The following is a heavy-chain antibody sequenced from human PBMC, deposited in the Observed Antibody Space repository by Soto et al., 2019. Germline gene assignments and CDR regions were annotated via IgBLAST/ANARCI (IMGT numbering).Heavy chain of an antibody. J-gene: IGHJ4*02. CDR1: GGTFSSYA. CDR2: IIPISGTA. D-gene: IGHD2-15*01. CDR3: SRGVASLVDS. Sequence: QVQLVQSGAEVKKPGSSVKVSCKASGGTFSSYAISWVRQAPGQGLEWMGGIIPISGTANYAQKFQGRVTITAVTSTTTAYLELSSLTSEDSAVYFCSRGVASLVDSWGQGTQVTVSS. V-gene: IGHV1-69*06.